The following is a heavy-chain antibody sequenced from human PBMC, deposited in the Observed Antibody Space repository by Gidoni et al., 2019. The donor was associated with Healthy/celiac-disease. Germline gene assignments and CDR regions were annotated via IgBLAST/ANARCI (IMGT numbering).Heavy chain of an antibody. CDR2: IWYDGINK. CDR3: AREALRNYYYYYGMDV. Sequence: QVQLVESGGGVVQPGRSLRLSCTASGFTLHPSGMHWVRQAPGKGLEWVAVIWYDGINKYYADSVKGRFTISRDNSKNTLYLQMNSLRAEDTAVYYCAREALRNYYYYYGMDVWGQGTTVTVSS. J-gene: IGHJ6*02. CDR1: GFTLHPSG. V-gene: IGHV3-33*01.